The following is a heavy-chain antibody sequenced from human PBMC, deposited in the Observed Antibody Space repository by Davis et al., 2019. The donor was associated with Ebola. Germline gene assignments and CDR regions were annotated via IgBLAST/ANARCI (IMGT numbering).Heavy chain of an antibody. V-gene: IGHV3-74*01. J-gene: IGHJ4*02. D-gene: IGHD3-22*01. CDR3: ARGRYYYDSSGYYPGFDY. CDR2: INSDGSST. CDR1: GFTFSSYW. Sequence: GESLKISCAASGFTFSSYWMHWVRQAPGKGLVWVSRINSDGSSTSYADSVKGRFTISRDNAKNSLYLQMNSLRAEDTAVYYCARGRYYYDSSGYYPGFDYWGQGTLVTVSS.